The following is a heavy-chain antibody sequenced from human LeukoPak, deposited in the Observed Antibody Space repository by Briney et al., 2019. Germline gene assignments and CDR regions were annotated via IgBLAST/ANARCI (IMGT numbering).Heavy chain of an antibody. V-gene: IGHV3-23*01. J-gene: IGHJ4*02. Sequence: PGGSLRLSCAASGFTFRSYAMSWVRQAPGKGLEWVSAIRGSGDSTYYADSVKGRFTISRDNSKNTLYLQINSLTAEDTAVYHCARGGDGYNFSFDYWGQGTLVTVSS. CDR3: ARGGDGYNFSFDY. CDR1: GFTFRSYA. CDR2: IRGSGDST. D-gene: IGHD5-24*01.